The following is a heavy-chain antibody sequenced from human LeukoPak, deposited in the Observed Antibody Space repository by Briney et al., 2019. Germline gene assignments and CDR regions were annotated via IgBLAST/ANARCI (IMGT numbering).Heavy chain of an antibody. CDR1: GGNFSNYL. V-gene: IGHV1-69*05. CDR2: IIPIFDAP. J-gene: IGHJ5*02. D-gene: IGHD3/OR15-3a*01. Sequence: SVKVSCKASGGNFSNYLISWVRQAPGQGLEWMGEIIPIFDAPTYAQKFQDRVKITTDGSSSTAYMELSGLRSEDTAMFYCARGGSRVMIFGVPRARSQHWLDPWGQGTLVTVSS. CDR3: ARGGSRVMIFGVPRARSQHWLDP.